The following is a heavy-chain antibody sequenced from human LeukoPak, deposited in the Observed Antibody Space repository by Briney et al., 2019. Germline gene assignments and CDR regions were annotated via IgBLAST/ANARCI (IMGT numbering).Heavy chain of an antibody. Sequence: PSETLSLTCTVSGGSISSDDYYWSWIRQPPGKGLEWIGYIYYSGSTYYNPSLKSRVTISVDTSKNQFSLKLSSVTAADTAVYYCARDRYYDSSGYYAAGAFDIWGQGTMVTVSS. CDR3: ARDRYYDSSGYYAAGAFDI. D-gene: IGHD3-22*01. J-gene: IGHJ3*02. CDR1: GGSISSDDYY. V-gene: IGHV4-30-4*01. CDR2: IYYSGST.